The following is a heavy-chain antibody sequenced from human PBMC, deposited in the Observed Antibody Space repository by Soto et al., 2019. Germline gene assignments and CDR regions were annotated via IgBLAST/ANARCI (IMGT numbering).Heavy chain of an antibody. Sequence: SETLSLTCTVSGGSISSSSYYWGWIRQPPGKGLEWIGSIYYSGSTYYNPSLKSRVTISVDTSKNQFSLKLSSVTAADTAVYYCARDRAVAIFGVVTPFDYWGQGTLVTVSS. D-gene: IGHD3-3*01. V-gene: IGHV4-39*02. CDR3: ARDRAVAIFGVVTPFDY. CDR2: IYYSGST. J-gene: IGHJ4*02. CDR1: GGSISSSSYY.